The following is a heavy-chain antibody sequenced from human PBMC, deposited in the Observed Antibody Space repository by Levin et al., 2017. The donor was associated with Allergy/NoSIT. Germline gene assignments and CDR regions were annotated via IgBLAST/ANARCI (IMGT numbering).Heavy chain of an antibody. CDR2: ISAYNGNT. CDR1: GYTFTSYG. V-gene: IGHV1-18*01. D-gene: IGHD2-15*01. CDR3: ARLVGSDCSGGSCYGNWFDP. J-gene: IGHJ5*02. Sequence: ASVKVSCKASGYTFTSYGISWVRQAPGQGLEWMGWISAYNGNTYYAQKLQGRVTMTTDTSTSTAYMELRSLRSDDTAVYYCARLVGSDCSGGSCYGNWFDPWGQGTLVTVSS.